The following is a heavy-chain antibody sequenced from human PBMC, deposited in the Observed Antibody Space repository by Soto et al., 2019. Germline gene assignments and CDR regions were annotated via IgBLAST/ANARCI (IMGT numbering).Heavy chain of an antibody. Sequence: WGTLSPTCTVPDGSISSYYWSWIRQPPGKGREWIGYIYYIGRTNYNPSLKSRVTISVDTSKNQFSLKLSSVTAADTAVYYCARSPQPEAFDIWGQGTMVTVS. V-gene: IGHV4-59*08. CDR2: IYYIGRT. J-gene: IGHJ3*02. CDR3: ARSPQPEAFDI. CDR1: DGSISSYY.